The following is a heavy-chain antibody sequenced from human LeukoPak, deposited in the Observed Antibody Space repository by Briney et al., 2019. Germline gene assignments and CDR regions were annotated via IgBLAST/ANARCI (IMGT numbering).Heavy chain of an antibody. CDR3: ARVTTDYYDSSGYSDYFDY. CDR2: IYTSGST. V-gene: IGHV4-61*02. Sequence: SQTLSLTCTVSGGSISSSSYYWSWIRQPAGKGLEWIGRIYTSGSTNYNPSLKSRVTISVDTSKNQFSLKLSSVTAADTAVYYCARVTTDYYDSSGYSDYFDYWGQGTLVTVSS. D-gene: IGHD3-22*01. J-gene: IGHJ4*02. CDR1: GGSISSSSYY.